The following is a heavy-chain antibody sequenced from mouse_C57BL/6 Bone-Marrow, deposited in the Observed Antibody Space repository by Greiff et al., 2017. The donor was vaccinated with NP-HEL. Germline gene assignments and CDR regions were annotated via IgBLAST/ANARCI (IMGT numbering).Heavy chain of an antibody. D-gene: IGHD2-3*01. V-gene: IGHV1-22*01. CDR3: ARRDYDGYYYYYAMDY. CDR2: INPNNGGT. CDR1: GYTFTDYN. Sequence: EVQLKESGPELVKPGASVKMSCKASGYTFTDYNMHWVKQSHGKSLEWIGYINPNNGGTSYNQKFKGKATLTVNKSSSTAYMELRSLTSEDSAVYYCARRDYDGYYYYYAMDYWGQGTSVTVSS. J-gene: IGHJ4*01.